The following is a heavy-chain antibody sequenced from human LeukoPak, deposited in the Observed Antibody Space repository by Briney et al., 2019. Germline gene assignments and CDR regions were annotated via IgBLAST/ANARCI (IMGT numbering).Heavy chain of an antibody. CDR1: GFAFSSYG. V-gene: IGHV3-23*01. J-gene: IGHJ5*02. D-gene: IGHD2-15*01. CDR2: IRGTGTST. Sequence: GGTLRLSCAGSGFAFSSYGMSWVRQAPGKGLEWVSAIRGTGTSTYYADSVKGRFTISRDNSKNTLYLQMNSLRAEDTAVYSCARGADGVSSNSRGWFDPWGQGTLVTVSS. CDR3: ARGADGVSSNSRGWFDP.